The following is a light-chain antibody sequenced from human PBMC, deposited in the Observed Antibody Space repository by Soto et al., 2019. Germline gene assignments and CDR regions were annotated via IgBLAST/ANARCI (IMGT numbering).Light chain of an antibody. CDR2: DAS. CDR3: QQSSSYSGT. CDR1: QSISSW. V-gene: IGKV1-5*01. J-gene: IGKJ1*01. Sequence: SITNTTRASQSISSWLAWYQQKPGIAPKLLSYDASSLESGVPSRFSVCGSGTEFALTIRSLHSDDFAIYYCQQSSSYSGTLAEGTKVDIK.